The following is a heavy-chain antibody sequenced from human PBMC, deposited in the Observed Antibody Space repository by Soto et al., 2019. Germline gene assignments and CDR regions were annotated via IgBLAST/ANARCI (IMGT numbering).Heavy chain of an antibody. CDR2: ISSSGSTI. CDR3: ASSIAAAAY. CDR1: GFTFSSYE. J-gene: IGHJ4*02. V-gene: IGHV3-48*03. Sequence: VGSVRLSCAASGFTFSSYEMNWVRQAPGKGLEWVSYISSSGSTIYYADSLKGRFTISRDNAKNSLYLQMNSLRAEDTAVYYCASSIAAAAYWGQGTLVTVSS. D-gene: IGHD6-13*01.